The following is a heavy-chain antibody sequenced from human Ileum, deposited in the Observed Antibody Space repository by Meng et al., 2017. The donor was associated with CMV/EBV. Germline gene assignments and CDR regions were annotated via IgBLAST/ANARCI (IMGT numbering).Heavy chain of an antibody. CDR2: IREDGGEQ. CDR1: GFNCSNHW. D-gene: IGHD1-26*01. CDR3: ARDPGLDNSGNSWATFDY. J-gene: IGHJ4*02. Sequence: GEALKISCEASGFNCSNHWMRWVRQAPEKGQEWVANIREDGGEQYDADSEQSRLTIARENAKNSLSLQMNRLRAEDTAVYYCARDPGLDNSGNSWATFDYWGQGALVTVSS. V-gene: IGHV3-7*01.